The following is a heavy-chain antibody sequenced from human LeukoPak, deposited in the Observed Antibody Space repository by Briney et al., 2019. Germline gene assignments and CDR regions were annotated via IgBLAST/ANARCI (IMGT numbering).Heavy chain of an antibody. Sequence: GGSLRLSCAASGFTFSSYWMHWVRQAPGKGLVWVSRINTDGSSTSYADSVKGRFTISRDNAKNTLYLQMNSLRAEDTAVYYCARESGIAAALDLWGQGTLVTVSS. D-gene: IGHD6-13*01. CDR1: GFTFSSYW. J-gene: IGHJ5*02. CDR2: INTDGSST. V-gene: IGHV3-74*01. CDR3: ARESGIAAALDL.